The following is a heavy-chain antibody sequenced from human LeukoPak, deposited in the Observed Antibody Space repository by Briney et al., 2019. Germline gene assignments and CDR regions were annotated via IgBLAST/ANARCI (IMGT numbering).Heavy chain of an antibody. Sequence: GRSLRLSCAASGFTFSSYGMHWVRQAPVKGLEWVAVISYDGSNKYYADSVKGRFTISRDNSKNTLYLQMNSLRAEDTAVYYCARDAPYYYDSSGYHHAFDIWGQGTMVTVSS. V-gene: IGHV3-30*03. CDR2: ISYDGSNK. D-gene: IGHD3-22*01. CDR1: GFTFSSYG. CDR3: ARDAPYYYDSSGYHHAFDI. J-gene: IGHJ3*02.